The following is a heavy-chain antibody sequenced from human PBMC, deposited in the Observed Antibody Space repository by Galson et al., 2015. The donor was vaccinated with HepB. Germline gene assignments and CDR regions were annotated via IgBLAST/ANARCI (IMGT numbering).Heavy chain of an antibody. D-gene: IGHD2-2*02. CDR2: ISANGIYK. J-gene: IGHJ4*02. V-gene: IGHV3-23*01. CDR3: VKGAHCSSTSCYTVGGFDS. Sequence: SLRLSCAASGFTFSTHALSWVRQGPGKGLEWVSSISANGIYKYCADSMKGRFTISRDNSKSTLYLQMDGLRAQDTAVYYCVKGAHCSSTSCYTVGGFDSWGRGTLVTVSS. CDR1: GFTFSTHA.